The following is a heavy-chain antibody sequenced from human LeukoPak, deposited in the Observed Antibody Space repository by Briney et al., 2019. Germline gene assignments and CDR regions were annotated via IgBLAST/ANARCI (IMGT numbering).Heavy chain of an antibody. CDR3: ARPPQYCSSTSCCWYFDL. Sequence: PSETLSLTCTVSGGSISSSSYYWGWIRQPPGKGLEWIGSIYYSGSTYYNPSLKSRVTISVDTSKNQFSLKLSSVTAADTAVYYCARPPQYCSSTSCCWYFDLWGRGTLVTVSS. D-gene: IGHD2-2*01. CDR1: GGSISSSSYY. CDR2: IYYSGST. J-gene: IGHJ2*01. V-gene: IGHV4-39*01.